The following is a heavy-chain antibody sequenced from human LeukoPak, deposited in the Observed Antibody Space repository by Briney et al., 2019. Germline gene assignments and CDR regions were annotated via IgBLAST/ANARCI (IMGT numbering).Heavy chain of an antibody. D-gene: IGHD4-23*01. CDR1: GYTFTSYD. V-gene: IGHV1-8*01. CDR2: MNPNSGNT. CDR3: ARALGNTYYFDY. J-gene: IGHJ4*02. Sequence: ASVKVSCKASGYTFTSYDITWVRQATGQGLEWMGWMNPNSGNTGYAQKFQGRVTMTRNTSISTAYMELSSLRSEDTAVYYCARALGNTYYFDYWGQGTLVTVSS.